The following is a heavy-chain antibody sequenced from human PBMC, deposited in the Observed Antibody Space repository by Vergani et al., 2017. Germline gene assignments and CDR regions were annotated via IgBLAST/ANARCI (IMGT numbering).Heavy chain of an antibody. CDR2: IIPIFGTA. CDR3: ARDGGGYSYGPSGDYYYYCMDV. V-gene: IGHV1-69*18. J-gene: IGHJ6*02. CDR1: GGTFSSYA. Sequence: QVQLVQSGAEVKKPGSSVKVSCKASGGTFSSYAISWVRQAPGQGLEWMGRIIPIFGTANYAQKFQGRVTITADESTSTAYMELSSLRSEDTAVYYCARDGGGYSYGPSGDYYYYCMDVWGQGTTVTVSS. D-gene: IGHD5-18*01.